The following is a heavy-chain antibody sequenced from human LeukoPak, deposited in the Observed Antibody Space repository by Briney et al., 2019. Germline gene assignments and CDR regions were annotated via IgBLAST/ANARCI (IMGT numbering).Heavy chain of an antibody. D-gene: IGHD4-23*01. CDR1: GLTFSSYW. CDR2: INSDESST. Sequence: GGSLRLSCAASGLTFSSYWMHWVRQAPGKGLVWVSRINSDESSTSHADSVKGRFTISRDNAKNTLYLQMNSLRAEDTAVYYCARAGGNPFKTLDYWGQGTLVTVSS. CDR3: ARAGGNPFKTLDY. J-gene: IGHJ4*02. V-gene: IGHV3-74*01.